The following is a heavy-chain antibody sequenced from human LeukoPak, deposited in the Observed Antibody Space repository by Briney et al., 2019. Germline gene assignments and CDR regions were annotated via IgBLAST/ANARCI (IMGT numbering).Heavy chain of an antibody. CDR2: IIPIFGTA. CDR1: GGTFSSYA. CDR3: ARVGEAAAGHEHY. J-gene: IGHJ4*02. Sequence: SVKVSCKASGGTFSSYAISWVRQAPGQGLEWMGGIIPIFGTANYAQKFQGRVTITADESTSTAYMELSSLRSEDTAVYYCARVGEAAAGHEHYWGQETLVTVSS. D-gene: IGHD6-13*01. V-gene: IGHV1-69*01.